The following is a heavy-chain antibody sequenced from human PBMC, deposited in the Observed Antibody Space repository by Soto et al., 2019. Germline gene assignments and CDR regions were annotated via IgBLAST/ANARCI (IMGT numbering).Heavy chain of an antibody. Sequence: ASVKACCKFSGYTLTELSMHCVRQAPGKGLEWMGGFDPEDGETIYAQKFQGRVTMTEDTSTDTAYMELSSLRSEDTAVYYCATRRWCSGGSCYPFDIWGKGTMVTVSS. V-gene: IGHV1-24*01. CDR1: GYTLTELS. J-gene: IGHJ3*02. CDR3: ATRRWCSGGSCYPFDI. CDR2: FDPEDGET. D-gene: IGHD2-15*01.